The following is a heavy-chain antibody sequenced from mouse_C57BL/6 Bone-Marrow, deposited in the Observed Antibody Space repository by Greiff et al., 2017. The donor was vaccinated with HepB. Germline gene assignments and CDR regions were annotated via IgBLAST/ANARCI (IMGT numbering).Heavy chain of an antibody. D-gene: IGHD1-1*01. J-gene: IGHJ4*01. CDR1: GYTFTDYY. Sequence: EVQLQQSGPVLVKPGASVKMSCKASGYTFTDYYMNWVKQSHGKSLEWIGVINPYNGGTSYNQKFKGKATLTVDKSSSTAYMELNSLTSEDSAVYYCARPPNYYGSSYEKVYYAMDYWGQGTSVTVSS. CDR3: ARPPNYYGSSYEKVYYAMDY. CDR2: INPYNGGT. V-gene: IGHV1-19*01.